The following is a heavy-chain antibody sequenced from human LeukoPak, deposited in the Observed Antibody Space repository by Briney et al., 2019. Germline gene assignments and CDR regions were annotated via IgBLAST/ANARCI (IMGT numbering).Heavy chain of an antibody. CDR3: RGLTVPDVVQVYGMDC. CDR1: GFTLRHYL. CDR2: IYRDGSEK. V-gene: IGHV3-7*01. D-gene: IGHD2-2*01. J-gene: IGHJ6*02. Sequence: GGALRLSRVPSGFTLRHYLMPWVGPAPGQGREWVANIYRDGSEKYFVESLKGRFTIARDNAEKPLYLQMNDLKVEDTAVYYCRGLTVPDVVQVYGMDCWGQGTKVSVSS.